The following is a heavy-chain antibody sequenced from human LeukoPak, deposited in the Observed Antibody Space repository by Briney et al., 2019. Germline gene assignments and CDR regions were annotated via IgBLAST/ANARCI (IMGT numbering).Heavy chain of an antibody. J-gene: IGHJ1*01. CDR2: IIATYGTP. CDR3: AKSGSYYTEYFHH. CDR1: GGTFNSYS. V-gene: IGHV1-69*05. Sequence: ASVKVSCKASGGTFNSYSISWVRQAPGQGLQWMGGIIATYGTPNYAQKFQGRVTITMDESTITAYMELTSLRSEDTAVYYCAKSGSYYTEYFHHWGQGTLVTVSS. D-gene: IGHD1-26*01.